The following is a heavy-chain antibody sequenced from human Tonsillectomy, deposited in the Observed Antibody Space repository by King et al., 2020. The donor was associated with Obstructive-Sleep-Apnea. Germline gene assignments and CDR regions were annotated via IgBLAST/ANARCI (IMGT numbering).Heavy chain of an antibody. CDR2: ISYDGNNK. CDR1: GFTFSSYG. V-gene: IGHV3-30*18. Sequence: QVQLVESGGGVVQPGGSLRLSCAASGFTFSSYGMHWVRQAPGKGLEWVAVISYDGNNKYYADSVKGRFTISRDNSKNTLYLQMNSLRAGDTARYYCAKCYNSGSYYNGPRGWGQGTLVTVSS. J-gene: IGHJ4*02. D-gene: IGHD3-10*01. CDR3: AKCYNSGSYYNGPRG.